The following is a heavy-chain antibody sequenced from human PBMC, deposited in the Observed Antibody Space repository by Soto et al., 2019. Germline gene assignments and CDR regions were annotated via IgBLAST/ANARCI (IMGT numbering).Heavy chain of an antibody. V-gene: IGHV1-18*01. Sequence: ASVKVSCKASGYTFTSYGISWVRQAPGQGLEWMGWISAYNGNTNYAQKLQGRVTMTTDTSTSTAYMELRSLRSDDTAVYYCASSDQVLLWFGSLDYWGQGTLVTVSS. D-gene: IGHD3-10*01. CDR3: ASSDQVLLWFGSLDY. CDR2: ISAYNGNT. J-gene: IGHJ4*02. CDR1: GYTFTSYG.